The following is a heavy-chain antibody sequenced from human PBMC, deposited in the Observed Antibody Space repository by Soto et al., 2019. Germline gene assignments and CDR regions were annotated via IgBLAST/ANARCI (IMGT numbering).Heavy chain of an antibody. Sequence: QVQLVQSGAEVKKPGASVKVSCKASGYTFTRYGISWVRQAPGQGLEWMGWISAYNGNTNCAQKLQGRVTMTTDTSTSTAYMELRSLRSDDTAVYYCARAYYDFWSGYPIPRGGYYYGMDVWGQGTTVTVSS. J-gene: IGHJ6*02. CDR2: ISAYNGNT. D-gene: IGHD3-3*01. CDR1: GYTFTRYG. CDR3: ARAYYDFWSGYPIPRGGYYYGMDV. V-gene: IGHV1-18*01.